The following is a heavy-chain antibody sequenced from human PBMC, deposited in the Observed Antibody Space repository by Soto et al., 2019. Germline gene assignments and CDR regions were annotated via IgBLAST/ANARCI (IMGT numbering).Heavy chain of an antibody. Sequence: GGSLRLSCAASGFSFRSYAMSWVRQAPGKGLEWVAAVSSTGGSTYYADSVKGRFTLSRDNTRNTLYLQMNSLSAEDTAIYFCAKDDSAGYDFWSGLKMGYFDYWGQGTLVTVSS. D-gene: IGHD3-3*01. CDR1: GFSFRSYA. V-gene: IGHV3-23*01. J-gene: IGHJ4*02. CDR2: VSSTGGST. CDR3: AKDDSAGYDFWSGLKMGYFDY.